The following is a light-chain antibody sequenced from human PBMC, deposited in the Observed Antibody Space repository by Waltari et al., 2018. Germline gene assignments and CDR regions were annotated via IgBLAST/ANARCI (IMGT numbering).Light chain of an antibody. CDR1: SSAVGGYNY. CDR3: CSYAGSYTV. J-gene: IGLJ2*01. Sequence: QSALTQPRPVSGSPGQSVTISGTGTSSAVGGYNYVSWYQQHPGKAPKLMIYDVSKRPSGVPDRFSGSKSGNTASLTISGLQAEDEADYYCCSYAGSYTVFGGGTKLTVL. V-gene: IGLV2-11*01. CDR2: DVS.